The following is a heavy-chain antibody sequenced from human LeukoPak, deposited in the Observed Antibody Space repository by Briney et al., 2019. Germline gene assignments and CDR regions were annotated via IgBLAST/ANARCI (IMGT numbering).Heavy chain of an antibody. CDR1: GGSISSYY. CDR2: IYYSGST. Sequence: SETLSLTCTVSGGSISSYYWSWIRQPPGKGLKWIGYIYYSGSTNYNSSLKSRVTISVDTSKNQFSLKLSSVTAADTAVYYCARGGVPSYYFDYWGQGTLVTVSS. D-gene: IGHD3-10*01. CDR3: ARGGVPSYYFDY. V-gene: IGHV4-59*08. J-gene: IGHJ4*02.